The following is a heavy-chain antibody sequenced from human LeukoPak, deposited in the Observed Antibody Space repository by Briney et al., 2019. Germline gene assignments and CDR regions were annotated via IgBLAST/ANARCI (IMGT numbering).Heavy chain of an antibody. CDR2: IIPIFGTA. V-gene: IGHV1-69*13. J-gene: IGHJ6*02. CDR1: GGTFSSYA. D-gene: IGHD5-18*01. CDR3: AREGEGDTAMAPHYYYYGMDV. Sequence: SVKVSCKASGGTFSSYAISWVRQAPGQGLEWMGGIIPIFGTANYAQKFQGRVTITADESTSTAYMELSSLRSEDTAVYYCAREGEGDTAMAPHYYYYGMDVWGQGTTVTVSS.